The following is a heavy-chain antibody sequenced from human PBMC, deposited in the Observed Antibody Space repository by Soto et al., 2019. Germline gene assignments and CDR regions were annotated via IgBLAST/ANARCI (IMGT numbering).Heavy chain of an antibody. CDR2: IYSVGTT. D-gene: IGHD6-13*01. J-gene: IGHJ4*02. CDR1: GFTVSSNY. V-gene: IGHV3-53*02. CDR3: ASPGIEAAGFDY. Sequence: EVQLVETGGGLIQPGGSLRLSCAASGFTVSSNYMIWVRQAPGKGLEWVSVIYSVGTTYYADSVKGRFTISRDNSKNTLYVQMNSLRGEDTAMYYCASPGIEAAGFDYWGQGTLVTVSS.